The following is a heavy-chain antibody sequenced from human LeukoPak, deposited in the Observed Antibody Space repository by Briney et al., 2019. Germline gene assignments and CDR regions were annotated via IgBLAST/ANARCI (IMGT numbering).Heavy chain of an antibody. Sequence: GGSLRLSCAASGFTFSTYEMNWVRQAPGKGLEWVSCISSSGSTIYYADSVRGRFTISRDSAKNSLYLQMNSLRAEDTAVYYCARDGAVAGPGYFDYWGQGTLVTVSS. J-gene: IGHJ4*02. CDR1: GFTFSTYE. V-gene: IGHV3-48*03. CDR3: ARDGAVAGPGYFDY. D-gene: IGHD6-19*01. CDR2: ISSSGSTI.